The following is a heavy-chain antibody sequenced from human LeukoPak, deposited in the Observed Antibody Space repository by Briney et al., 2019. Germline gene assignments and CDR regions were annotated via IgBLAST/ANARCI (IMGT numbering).Heavy chain of an antibody. V-gene: IGHV3-23*01. D-gene: IGHD2-15*01. CDR1: GFAFSSYA. J-gene: IGHJ4*02. CDR2: ISGSGGST. Sequence: PGGSLRLSCAASGFAFSSYAMSWVRQAPGKGLEWVSAISGSGGSTYYADSVKGRFTISRDNSKNTLYLQMNSLRAEDTAVYYCASRYCSGGSCYSVDYWGQGTLVTVSS. CDR3: ASRYCSGGSCYSVDY.